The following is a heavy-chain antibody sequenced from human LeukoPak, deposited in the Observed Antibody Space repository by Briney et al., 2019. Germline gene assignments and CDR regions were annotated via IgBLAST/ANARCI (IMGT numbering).Heavy chain of an antibody. CDR3: ARVPGTVYY. J-gene: IGHJ4*02. D-gene: IGHD1-1*01. CDR1: GYSISSGYY. Sequence: PSETLSLTCTVCGYSISSGYYWGWIRQPPGKGLEWIGSIYHSGSTYYNPSLKSRFTISVDPSKNQFSLKLSSVTAADTAVYYCARVPGTVYYWGQGTLVTVSP. CDR2: IYHSGST. V-gene: IGHV4-38-2*02.